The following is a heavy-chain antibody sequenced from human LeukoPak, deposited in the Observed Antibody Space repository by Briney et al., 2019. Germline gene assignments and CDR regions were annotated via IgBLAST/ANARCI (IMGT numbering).Heavy chain of an antibody. CDR2: IYYNGSA. V-gene: IGHV4-59*01. CDR3: SGSGYSSGWFDP. J-gene: IGHJ5*02. Sequence: AGTLSLTCAVSGGAISSYYLSWIRQPPGKGLEWVGYIYYNGSAKYNPSLKRRVTISANTYKNQFSRQLSNVTRAETAADYYSGSGYSSGWFDPWGQRTLVTVSS. D-gene: IGHD6-19*01. CDR1: GGAISSYY.